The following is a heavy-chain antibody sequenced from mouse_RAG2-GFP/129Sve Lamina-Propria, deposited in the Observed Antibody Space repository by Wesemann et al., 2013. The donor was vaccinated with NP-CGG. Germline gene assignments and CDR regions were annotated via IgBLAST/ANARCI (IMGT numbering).Heavy chain of an antibody. J-gene: IGHJ1*01. CDR2: ISSGGGNT. D-gene: IGHD2-3*01. V-gene: IGHV5-9*01. CDR1: GFTFSSYT. Sequence: EVMLVESGGGLVKPGGSLKLSCAASGFTFSSYTMSWVRQTPAKRLEWVATISSGGGNTYYPDSVKGRFTISRDNARNTLYLQMSSLRSEDTAMYYCARQEGYDGPWYFDVWGAGTTVTVSS. CDR3: ARQEGYDGPWYFDV.